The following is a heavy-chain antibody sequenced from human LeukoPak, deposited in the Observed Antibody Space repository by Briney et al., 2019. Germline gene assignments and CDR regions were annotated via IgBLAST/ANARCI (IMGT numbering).Heavy chain of an antibody. Sequence: PGGSLRLSCAASGFTFSSYAMHWVRQAPGKGLEWVAVISYDGSNKYYADSVKGRFTISRDNSKNTLYLQMNSLRAEDTAVYYCARGEGTTVVDYWGQGTLVTVSS. CDR2: ISYDGSNK. V-gene: IGHV3-30-3*01. J-gene: IGHJ4*02. CDR3: ARGEGTTVVDY. CDR1: GFTFSSYA. D-gene: IGHD4-17*01.